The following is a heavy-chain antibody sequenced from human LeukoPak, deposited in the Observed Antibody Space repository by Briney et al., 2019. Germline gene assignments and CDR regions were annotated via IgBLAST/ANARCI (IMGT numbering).Heavy chain of an antibody. J-gene: IGHJ4*02. D-gene: IGHD3-22*01. CDR1: GFTFSSYW. V-gene: IGHV3-11*01. CDR2: MSSSGSTI. CDR3: ARYYYDSSGYYYFDY. Sequence: GGSLRLSCAASGFTFSSYWMSWIRQAPGKGLEWVSYMSSSGSTIYYADSVKGRFTISRDNAKNSLYLQMNSLRAEDTAVYYCARYYYDSSGYYYFDYWGQGTLVTVSS.